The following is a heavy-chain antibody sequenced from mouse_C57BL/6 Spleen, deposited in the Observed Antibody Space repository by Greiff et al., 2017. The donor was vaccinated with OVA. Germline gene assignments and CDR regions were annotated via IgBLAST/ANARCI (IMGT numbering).Heavy chain of an antibody. CDR3: ARYATVVATRYFDV. D-gene: IGHD1-1*01. CDR1: GYTFTSYW. CDR2: INPSNGGT. V-gene: IGHV1-53*01. Sequence: VQLQQPGTELVKPGASVKLSCKASGYTFTSYWMHWVKQRPGQGLEWIGNINPSNGGTNYNEKFKSKATLTVDKSSGTAYMQLSSLTSEDSAVYYCARYATVVATRYFDVWGTGTTVTVSS. J-gene: IGHJ1*03.